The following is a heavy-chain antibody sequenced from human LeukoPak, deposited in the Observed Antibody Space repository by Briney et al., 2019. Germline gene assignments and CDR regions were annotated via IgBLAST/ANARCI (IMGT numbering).Heavy chain of an antibody. CDR3: AKRGVVIRVILVGFHKEAYYFDS. Sequence: GGSLRLSCAVSGLTLSNYGMTWVRQAPGKGLEWVAGLSGSGGSKNYADSVKGRFTISRDNAKNTLYLQMNSLRAEDTAVYFCAKRGVVIRVILVGFHKEAYYFDSWGQGVLVTVSS. V-gene: IGHV3-23*01. CDR2: LSGSGGSK. J-gene: IGHJ4*02. CDR1: GLTLSNYG. D-gene: IGHD3-22*01.